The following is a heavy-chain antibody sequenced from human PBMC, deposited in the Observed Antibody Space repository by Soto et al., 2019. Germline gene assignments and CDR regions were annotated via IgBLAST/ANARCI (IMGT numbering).Heavy chain of an antibody. D-gene: IGHD2-15*01. CDR2: INTSNDNK. CDR3: ARAPGAASFDF. Sequence: QVPLVQSGAEVKKPGASVKVSCKASGYTFTNYGISWVRQAPGEGLEWVGWINTSNDNKLYAQKLQGRLTLTTDTSTSTAYMDLTTLRSDDTAVQFCARAPGAASFDFWAQGTLVTVSS. V-gene: IGHV1-18*01. CDR1: GYTFTNYG. J-gene: IGHJ4*02.